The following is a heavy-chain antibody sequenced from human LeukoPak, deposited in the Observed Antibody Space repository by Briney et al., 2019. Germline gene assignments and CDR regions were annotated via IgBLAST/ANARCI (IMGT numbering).Heavy chain of an antibody. J-gene: IGHJ4*02. CDR2: ISWNSGSI. Sequence: GGSLRLSCAASGFTFDDYAMHWVRQAPGKGLERVSGISWNSGSIGYADSVKGRFTISRDNAKNSLYLQMNSLRAEDTALYYCAKGGSSSWYGNFDYWGQGTLVTVSS. D-gene: IGHD6-13*01. CDR1: GFTFDDYA. V-gene: IGHV3-9*01. CDR3: AKGGSSSWYGNFDY.